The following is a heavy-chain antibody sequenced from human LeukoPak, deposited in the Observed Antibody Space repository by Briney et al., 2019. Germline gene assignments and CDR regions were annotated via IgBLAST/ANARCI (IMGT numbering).Heavy chain of an antibody. CDR3: ASWELHKDVVFDY. D-gene: IGHD1-26*01. J-gene: IGHJ4*02. CDR2: MNPNSGNT. V-gene: IGHV1-8*01. Sequence: ASVKVSCKASGYTFTSYDINWVRQATGQGLERMGWMNPNSGNTGYAQKFQGRVTMTRNTSISTAYMELSSLRSEDTAVYYCASWELHKDVVFDYWCQGTLVTVSS. CDR1: GYTFTSYD.